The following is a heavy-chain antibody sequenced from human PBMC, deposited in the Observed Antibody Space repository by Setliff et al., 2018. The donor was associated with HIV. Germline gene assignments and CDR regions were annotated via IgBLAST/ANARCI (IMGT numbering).Heavy chain of an antibody. Sequence: PGGSLRLSCAASEFTLSGYSMSWVRQVPGKGLEWVSAIDPSGSRIFYSDSVKGRFTISRDNSKNTLYLQMNSLTAEDTAVYYCAKGALGYCSGTICYPFDYWAQGTLVTVSS. CDR2: IDPSGSRI. J-gene: IGHJ4*02. CDR1: EFTLSGYS. D-gene: IGHD2-15*01. CDR3: AKGALGYCSGTICYPFDY. V-gene: IGHV3-23*01.